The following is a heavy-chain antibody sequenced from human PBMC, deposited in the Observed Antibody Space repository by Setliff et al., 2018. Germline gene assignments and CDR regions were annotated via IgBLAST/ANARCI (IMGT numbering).Heavy chain of an antibody. CDR3: ARWTARAVDY. J-gene: IGHJ4*02. CDR2: IDSSSTWI. V-gene: IGHV3-21*04. D-gene: IGHD6-6*01. CDR1: GFTFSSYT. Sequence: GGSLRLSCTASGFTFSSYTMNWVRQAPGQGLEWVSSIDSSSTWIYYADSVKGRFTVSRDNAKNSLYLQMSSLRAEDTAVYYCARWTARAVDYWGQGTLVTVSS.